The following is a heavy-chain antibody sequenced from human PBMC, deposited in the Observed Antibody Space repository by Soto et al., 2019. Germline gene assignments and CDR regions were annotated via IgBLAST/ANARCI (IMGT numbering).Heavy chain of an antibody. CDR3: PGYGDSFFYYDFWSGYYKDSTTLYGMDG. J-gene: IGHJ6*04. V-gene: IGHV3-7*01. CDR1: GFTFSSYW. D-gene: IGHD3-3*01. Sequence: GWSLRLSCAASGFTFSSYWMSWVRQAPGKWLEWVANINQDGSEKYYVNSVKGRFTISIDTAKNSLYLQINSLRAEEKEVDDCPGYGDSFFYYDFWSGYYKDSTTLYGMDGWGKRTTFGVSS. CDR2: INQDGSEK.